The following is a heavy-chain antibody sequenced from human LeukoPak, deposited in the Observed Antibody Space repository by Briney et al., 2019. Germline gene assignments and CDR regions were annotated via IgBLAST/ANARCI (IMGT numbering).Heavy chain of an antibody. D-gene: IGHD5-12*01. J-gene: IGHJ4*02. CDR3: ARGKRGYSGYDWLGDY. V-gene: IGHV1-8*02. CDR2: INPNSGNT. CDR1: GYTFTGYY. Sequence: GASVKVSCKASGYTFTGYYMHWVRQAPGQGLEWMGWINPNSGNTGYAQKFQGRVTMTRNTSISTAYMELSSLRSEDTAVYYCARGKRGYSGYDWLGDYWGQGTLVTVSS.